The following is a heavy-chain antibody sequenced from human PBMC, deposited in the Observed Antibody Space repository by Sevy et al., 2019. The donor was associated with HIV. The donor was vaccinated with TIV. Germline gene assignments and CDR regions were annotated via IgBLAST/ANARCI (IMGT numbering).Heavy chain of an antibody. CDR3: ARLVKPYYSRSWFDP. J-gene: IGHJ5*02. Sequence: ASVKVSCKASGYTFTSYGISWVRQAPGQGLEWIGWISAYNGNTNYAQKLQGRVTMTTDTSTSTAYMELRSLRSDDTAVYYCARLVKPYYSRSWFDPWGQGTLVTVSS. V-gene: IGHV1-18*01. CDR1: GYTFTSYG. CDR2: ISAYNGNT. D-gene: IGHD3-10*01.